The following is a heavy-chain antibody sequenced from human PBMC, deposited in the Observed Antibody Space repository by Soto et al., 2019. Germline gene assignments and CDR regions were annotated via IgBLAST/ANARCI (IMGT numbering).Heavy chain of an antibody. V-gene: IGHV3-15*01. J-gene: IGHJ4*02. CDR3: TTDSSGYYGPRFDY. Sequence: GWSLRLSCAASGFTFSNAWMSWVRQAPAKGLEWVGRIKSKTDGGTTDYAAPVKGRFTISRDDSKNTLYLQMNSLKTEDTAVYYCTTDSSGYYGPRFDYWGQGTLVTVSS. D-gene: IGHD3-22*01. CDR2: IKSKTDGGTT. CDR1: GFTFSNAW.